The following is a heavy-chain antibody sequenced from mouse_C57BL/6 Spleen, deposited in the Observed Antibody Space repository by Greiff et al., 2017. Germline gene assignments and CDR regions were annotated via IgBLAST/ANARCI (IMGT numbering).Heavy chain of an antibody. CDR2: INPNNGGT. CDR3: ARADYGSSYAMDY. CDR1: GYTFTDYY. Sequence: EVQLQQSGPELVKPGASVKISCKASGYTFTDYYMNWVKQSHGKSLEWIGDINPNNGGTSYNQKFKGKATLTVDKSSSTAYMELRSLTSEDSAVYYCARADYGSSYAMDYWGQGTSGTVSS. J-gene: IGHJ4*01. D-gene: IGHD1-1*01. V-gene: IGHV1-26*01.